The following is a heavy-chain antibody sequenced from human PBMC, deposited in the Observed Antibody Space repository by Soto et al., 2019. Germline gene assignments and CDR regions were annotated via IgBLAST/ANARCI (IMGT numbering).Heavy chain of an antibody. Sequence: PSETLSLTCIVSGESIGSGSYYWGWIRQPPGKGLEWIGSIYYSGRTYYNPSFKSRVTISIDTSKNQFSLKLSSVTATDTAVYYCARQWTTVVTQAYFDHWGQGAMVTVSS. CDR1: GESIGSGSYY. V-gene: IGHV4-39*01. CDR3: ARQWTTVVTQAYFDH. D-gene: IGHD2-21*02. J-gene: IGHJ4*02. CDR2: IYYSGRT.